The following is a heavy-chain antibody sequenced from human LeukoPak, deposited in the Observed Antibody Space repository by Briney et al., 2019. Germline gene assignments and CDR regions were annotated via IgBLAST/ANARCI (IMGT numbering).Heavy chain of an antibody. D-gene: IGHD3-22*01. CDR1: GFTFSTYA. V-gene: IGHV3-30*04. J-gene: IGHJ4*02. CDR2: ISYDGSDK. CDR3: ARSAHYYDISGFYTQFDY. Sequence: GRSLRLSCAASGFTFSTYAMHWVRQAPGKGLEWVALISYDGSDKYYADSVKGRFTISRDNSKNTLYLQMNSLRAEDTAVYYCARSAHYYDISGFYTQFDYWGQGTLVTVSS.